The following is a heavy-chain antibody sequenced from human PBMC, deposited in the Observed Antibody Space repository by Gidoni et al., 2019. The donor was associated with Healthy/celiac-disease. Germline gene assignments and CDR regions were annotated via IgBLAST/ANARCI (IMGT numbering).Heavy chain of an antibody. J-gene: IGHJ4*02. Sequence: EVQLVQSAAEVRQPGESLKISCKASGYSFTNYWIGWVRQMPGKGLEWMGIIYPGDSDTKYSPSFQGQVTISADKSTSTAYLQWSSLKASDTAIYYCARQYMCDYWGQGTLVTASS. D-gene: IGHD1-20*01. CDR3: ARQYMCDY. V-gene: IGHV5-51*01. CDR1: GYSFTNYW. CDR2: IYPGDSDT.